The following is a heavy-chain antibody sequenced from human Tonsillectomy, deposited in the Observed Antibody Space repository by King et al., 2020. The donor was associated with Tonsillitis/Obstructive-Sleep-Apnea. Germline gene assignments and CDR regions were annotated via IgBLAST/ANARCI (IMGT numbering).Heavy chain of an antibody. J-gene: IGHJ4*02. CDR2: IRSKAYGGTT. Sequence: VQLVESGGGLVQPGRSLRLSCTASGFTFGDYAMSWVRQAPGKGLEGVGFIRSKAYGGTTEYAASVKGRFAISRDDSKSIAYLQMNSLKTEDTAVYYCTRDRRHDYGDSYYFDYWGQGTLVTVSS. CDR3: TRDRRHDYGDSYYFDY. V-gene: IGHV3-49*04. D-gene: IGHD4-17*01. CDR1: GFTFGDYA.